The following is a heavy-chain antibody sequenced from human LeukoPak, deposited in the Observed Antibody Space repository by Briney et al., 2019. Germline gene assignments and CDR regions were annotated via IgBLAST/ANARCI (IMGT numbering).Heavy chain of an antibody. V-gene: IGHV3-23*01. CDR1: GFTFSSYA. J-gene: IGHJ4*02. CDR3: AKDGGGYCNSSSC. Sequence: GGSLRLSCAASGFTFSSYAMSWVRQAPRKGLECVSAISDSGDKTDYADSVRGRFTIYRDNSKDTLYLQMNSLGAADTAVYYCAKDGGGYCNSSSCWGQGTLVTVSS. CDR2: ISDSGDKT. D-gene: IGHD2-2*01.